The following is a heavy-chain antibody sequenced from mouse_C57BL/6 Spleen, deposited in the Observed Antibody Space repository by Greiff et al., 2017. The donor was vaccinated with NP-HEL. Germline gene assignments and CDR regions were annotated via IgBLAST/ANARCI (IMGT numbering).Heavy chain of an antibody. CDR3: ARDYYGSSPYYYAMDY. Sequence: VQLQQSVAELVRPGASVKLSCTASGFNIKNTYMHWVKQRPEQGLEWIGRIDPANGNTKYAPKFQGKATITADTSSNTAYLQLSSLTSEDTAIYYGARDYYGSSPYYYAMDYWGQGTSVTVSS. D-gene: IGHD1-1*01. CDR2: IDPANGNT. V-gene: IGHV14-3*01. J-gene: IGHJ4*01. CDR1: GFNIKNTY.